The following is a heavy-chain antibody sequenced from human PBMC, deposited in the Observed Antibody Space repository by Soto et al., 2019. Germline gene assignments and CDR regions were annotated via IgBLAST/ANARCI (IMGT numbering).Heavy chain of an antibody. CDR1: GGSISSSSYY. J-gene: IGHJ6*02. CDR3: ARLSIFGVVIINGMDV. Sequence: SETLSLTCTVSGGSISSSSYYWGWIRQPPGKGLEWIGSIHYSGSTYYNPSLKSRVTISVDTSKNQFSLKLSSVTAADTAVYYCARLSIFGVVIINGMDVWGQGTTVTVSS. CDR2: IHYSGST. V-gene: IGHV4-39*01. D-gene: IGHD3-3*01.